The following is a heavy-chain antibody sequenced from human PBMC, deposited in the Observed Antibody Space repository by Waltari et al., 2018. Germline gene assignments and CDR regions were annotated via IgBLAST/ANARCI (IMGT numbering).Heavy chain of an antibody. CDR3: ARLPVDCSHSSCGGY. Sequence: QVQLVQSGAEVKKPGASVKVSCKASGYIFTAYYMHWVRQAPGQGLEWMGWIDPDNGGTNYAQKFQGRVTMTRDTSISTAYMELSRLRSDDTAVYYCARLPVDCSHSSCGGYWGQGILVTVSS. CDR2: IDPDNGGT. V-gene: IGHV1-2*02. J-gene: IGHJ4*02. D-gene: IGHD2-2*01. CDR1: GYIFTAYY.